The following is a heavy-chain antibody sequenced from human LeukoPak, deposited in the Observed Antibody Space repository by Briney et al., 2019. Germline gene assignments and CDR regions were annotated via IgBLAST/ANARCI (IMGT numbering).Heavy chain of an antibody. D-gene: IGHD6-19*01. CDR1: GFTFIDYD. J-gene: IGHJ4*02. V-gene: IGHV3-13*01. CDR3: ARGGIKVSGIDEFDY. Sequence: GGSLRLSCAASGFTFIDYDMLWVRQVIGKGLEWVSAIGISGDTHYSGSVKGRFTISRENAESSLYLQMNSLRAEDTAVYYCARGGIKVSGIDEFDYWGQGTLVTVSS. CDR2: IGISGDT.